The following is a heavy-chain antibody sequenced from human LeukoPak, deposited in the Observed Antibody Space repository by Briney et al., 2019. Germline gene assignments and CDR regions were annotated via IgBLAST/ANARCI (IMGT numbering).Heavy chain of an antibody. V-gene: IGHV3-23*01. D-gene: IGHD3-22*01. CDR3: AKNQYYYGSAADY. Sequence: PGGSLRLSCAASGFTFSSYAMSWVRQAPGKGLEWVSAISGSGGSTYYADSVKGRFTISRDNSKNTLYLQMNSLRAEDTAIYYCAKNQYYYGSAADYWGQGTLVTVSS. J-gene: IGHJ4*02. CDR2: ISGSGGST. CDR1: GFTFSSYA.